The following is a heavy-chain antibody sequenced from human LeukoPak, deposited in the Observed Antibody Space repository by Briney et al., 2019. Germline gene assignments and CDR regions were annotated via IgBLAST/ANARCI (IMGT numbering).Heavy chain of an antibody. CDR2: INPNSGGT. J-gene: IGHJ4*02. CDR1: GYTFTSYA. Sequence: ASVKVSCKASGYTFTSYAMHWVRQAPGQGLEWMGWINPNSGGTNYAQKFQGRVTMTRDTSISTAYMELSRLRSDDTAVYYCARYYYDSGSSFDYWGQGTLVTVSS. V-gene: IGHV1-2*02. D-gene: IGHD3-10*01. CDR3: ARYYYDSGSSFDY.